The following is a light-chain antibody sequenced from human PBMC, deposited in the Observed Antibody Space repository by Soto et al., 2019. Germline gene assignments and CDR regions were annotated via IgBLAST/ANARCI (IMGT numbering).Light chain of an antibody. Sequence: EIVLTQSPGTLSLSPGERATLSCRASQSVSSYYLAWYQQKPGQAPRLLIYGASSRATGIPDRFSGSGSGTDFTLTISRLEPEDFAVYYCQQRYNWPLTFGGGTKVEI. V-gene: IGKV3D-20*02. J-gene: IGKJ4*01. CDR3: QQRYNWPLT. CDR1: QSVSSYY. CDR2: GAS.